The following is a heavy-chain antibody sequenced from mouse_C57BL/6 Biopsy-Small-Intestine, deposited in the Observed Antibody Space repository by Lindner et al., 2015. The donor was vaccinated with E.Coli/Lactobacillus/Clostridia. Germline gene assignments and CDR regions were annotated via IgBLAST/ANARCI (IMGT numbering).Heavy chain of an antibody. V-gene: IGHV1-54*01. D-gene: IGHD1-1*01. CDR1: GYAFTNYL. CDR2: INPGSGDT. Sequence: VQLQESGAELVRPGTSVKVSCKASGYAFTNYLIEWVKQRPGQGLEWIGVINPGSGDTNYNGKFKGKATLTADKSSSTAYMQLSSLTSEDSAVYFCARNFYGKRGFDYWGQGTTLTVSS. CDR3: ARNFYGKRGFDY. J-gene: IGHJ2*01.